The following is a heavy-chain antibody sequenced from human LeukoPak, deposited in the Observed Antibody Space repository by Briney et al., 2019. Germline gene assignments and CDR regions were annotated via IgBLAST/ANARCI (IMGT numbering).Heavy chain of an antibody. Sequence: GGSLRLSCGASGLTVSSYAMSWVRQAPGKGLEWVSTIIGSAVNTYYADSVKGRFTISRDDSKNTVYLQMNSLRAEDTAVYSCAKYTSGTSYRGLDQWGQGTLVTVSS. D-gene: IGHD3-10*01. CDR3: AKYTSGTSYRGLDQ. J-gene: IGHJ4*02. CDR1: GLTVSSYA. V-gene: IGHV3-23*01. CDR2: IIGSAVNT.